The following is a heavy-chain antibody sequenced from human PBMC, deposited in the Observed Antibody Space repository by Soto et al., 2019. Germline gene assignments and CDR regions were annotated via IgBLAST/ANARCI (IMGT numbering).Heavy chain of an antibody. CDR2: ISWNSGSI. D-gene: IGHD2-15*01. CDR3: AKARILYSWGMDV. J-gene: IGHJ6*02. CDR1: GFTFDDYA. Sequence: EVQLVESGGGLVQPGRSLRLSCAASGFTFDDYAMHWVRQAPGKGLEWVSGISWNSGSIGYADSVKGRFTISRDNAKNSLYLQMNSLRAEDTALYYCAKARILYSWGMDVWGQGTTVTVSS. V-gene: IGHV3-9*01.